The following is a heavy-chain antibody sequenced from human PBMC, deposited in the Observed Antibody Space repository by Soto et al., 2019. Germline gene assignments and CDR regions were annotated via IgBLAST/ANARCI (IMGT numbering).Heavy chain of an antibody. Sequence: PGGSLRLSCAASGFTFSSYWMHWVRQAPGKGLVWVSRINSDGSTTNYADSVKGRFTISRDNAKNTLHLQMNSLRADDTAVYYCARVGDFWSGYPGWFDPWGQGTLVTVSS. D-gene: IGHD3-3*01. CDR1: GFTFSSYW. V-gene: IGHV3-74*01. CDR3: ARVGDFWSGYPGWFDP. J-gene: IGHJ5*02. CDR2: INSDGSTT.